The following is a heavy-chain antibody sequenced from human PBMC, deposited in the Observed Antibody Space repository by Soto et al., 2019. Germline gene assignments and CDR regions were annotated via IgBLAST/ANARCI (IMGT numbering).Heavy chain of an antibody. CDR1: GFTFSSYW. J-gene: IGHJ5*02. CDR3: ARDPREKIVPAAIWGWFDP. Sequence: GGSLRLSCAASGFTFSSYWMHWVRQAPGKGLVWVSRINSDGSSTSYADSVKGRFTISRDNATNTLYLQMNSLRAEDTAVYYCARDPREKIVPAAIWGWFDPWGQGTLVTVSS. CDR2: INSDGSST. D-gene: IGHD2-2*01. V-gene: IGHV3-74*01.